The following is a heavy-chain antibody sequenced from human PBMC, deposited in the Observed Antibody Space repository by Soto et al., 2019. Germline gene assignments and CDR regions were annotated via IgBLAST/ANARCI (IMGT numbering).Heavy chain of an antibody. J-gene: IGHJ5*02. CDR1: GYTFTSYD. CDR2: MNPNSGNT. Sequence: ASVKVSCKDYGYTFTSYDINWVRQATGQGLEWMGWMNPNSGNTGYAQKFQGRVTMTRDPSISTAYMELSSLRSEDTAVYYCVRVDYYDSSGNWFDPWGQGTLVTVSS. CDR3: VRVDYYDSSGNWFDP. V-gene: IGHV1-8*01. D-gene: IGHD3-22*01.